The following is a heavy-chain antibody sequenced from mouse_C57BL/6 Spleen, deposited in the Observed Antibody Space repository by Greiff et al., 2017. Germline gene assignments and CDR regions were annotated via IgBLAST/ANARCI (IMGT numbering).Heavy chain of an antibody. V-gene: IGHV5-9*01. Sequence: EVKVVESGGGLVKPGGSLKLSCAASGFTFSSYTMSWVRQTPEKRLEWVATISGGGGNTYYPDSVKGRFTISRDNAKNTLYLQMSSLRSEDTALYYCARDSNYFYYYAMDYWGQGTSVTVSS. J-gene: IGHJ4*01. CDR2: ISGGGGNT. D-gene: IGHD2-5*01. CDR3: ARDSNYFYYYAMDY. CDR1: GFTFSSYT.